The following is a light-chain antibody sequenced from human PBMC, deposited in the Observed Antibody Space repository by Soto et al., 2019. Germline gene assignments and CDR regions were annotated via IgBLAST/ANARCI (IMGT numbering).Light chain of an antibody. Sequence: LGMYPGSQSLSPGESAPLSCRASQSDSISSLASYHQKPGQTPRHLMFCASCSANGIAEWSIGGRSAATDFLLTSRMEPADDVATYYHQYGSSTWTFGQGTKVAIK. CDR2: CAS. V-gene: IGKV3-20*01. CDR1: QSDSISS. J-gene: IGKJ1*01. CDR3: HQYGSSTWT.